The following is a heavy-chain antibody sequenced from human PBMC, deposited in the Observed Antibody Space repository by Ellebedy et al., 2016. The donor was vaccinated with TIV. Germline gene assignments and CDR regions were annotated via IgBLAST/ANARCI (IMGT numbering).Heavy chain of an antibody. V-gene: IGHV3-74*01. CDR2: IKNDGSST. CDR1: GITFSSYW. D-gene: IGHD7-27*01. CDR3: ASPNWAY. Sequence: GESLKISXATSGITFSSYWMDWARQAPGKGLVWVSRIKNDGSSTSYADSVKGRFTISRDNAKNTQYLQMNSLRAEDTAVYYCASPNWAYWGQGILVTVSS. J-gene: IGHJ4*02.